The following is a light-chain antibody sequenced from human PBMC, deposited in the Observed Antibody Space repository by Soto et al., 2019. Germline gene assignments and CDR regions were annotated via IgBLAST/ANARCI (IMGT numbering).Light chain of an antibody. CDR2: GNS. V-gene: IGLV1-40*01. J-gene: IGLJ3*02. CDR1: SSNIGAGYD. CDR3: QSYDSSLSGWV. Sequence: QSVLTQPPSVSGAPGQRVTISCTGSSSNIGAGYDVHWYQQLPGTAPKLLIYGNSIRPSGIPDRLSGSKSGTSASLAITGRQAEDEADYYCQSYDSSLSGWVFGGGTKLTVL.